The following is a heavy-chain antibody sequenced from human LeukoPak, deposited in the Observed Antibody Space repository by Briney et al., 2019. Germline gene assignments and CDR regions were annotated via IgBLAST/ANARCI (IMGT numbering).Heavy chain of an antibody. D-gene: IGHD3/OR15-3a*01. V-gene: IGHV4-34*01. CDR1: GGSFSDYY. Sequence: SETLSLTCAVFGGSFSDYYWSWIRQPPGKGLGWIGEINHSGTTNYNPSLKSRVTISADTSKNQFSLKVSSVTAADTAVYYCARHLSFLDRAPHYNWFDPWGQGTLVTVSS. CDR2: INHSGTT. CDR3: ARHLSFLDRAPHYNWFDP. J-gene: IGHJ5*02.